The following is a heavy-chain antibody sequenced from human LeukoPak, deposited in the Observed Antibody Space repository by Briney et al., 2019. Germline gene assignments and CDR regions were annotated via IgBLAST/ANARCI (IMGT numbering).Heavy chain of an antibody. CDR3: ARNWFDP. CDR1: GFTVSSDY. V-gene: IGHV3-53*05. Sequence: GGSLRLSCAASGFTVSSDYMSWVRQAPGKGLEWVSVIYSGGSTYYADSVKGRFTISRDKSKNTVYLQMNSLRFEDTAVYYCARNWFDPWGQGTLVTVSS. J-gene: IGHJ5*02. CDR2: IYSGGST.